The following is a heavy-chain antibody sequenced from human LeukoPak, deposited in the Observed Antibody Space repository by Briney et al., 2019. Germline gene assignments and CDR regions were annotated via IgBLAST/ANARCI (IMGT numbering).Heavy chain of an antibody. CDR3: ARRLPLTGYFLAG. D-gene: IGHD3-9*01. CDR1: GGSFSGYY. CDR2: INHSGST. J-gene: IGHJ4*02. V-gene: IGHV4-34*01. Sequence: SETLSLTCAVYGGSFSGYYWSWIRQPPGKGLEWIGEINHSGSTNYNPSLKSRVTISVDTSKNQFSLKLSSVTAADTAVYYCARRLPLTGYFLAGWGQGTLVTVSS.